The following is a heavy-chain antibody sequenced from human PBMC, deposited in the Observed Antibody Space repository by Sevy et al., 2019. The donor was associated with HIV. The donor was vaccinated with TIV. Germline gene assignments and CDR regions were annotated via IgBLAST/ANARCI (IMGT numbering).Heavy chain of an antibody. V-gene: IGHV3-23*01. CDR3: EKDLGAYGSGSYQY. CDR1: GFTFSSYA. D-gene: IGHD3-10*01. Sequence: GGSLRLSCAASGFTFSSYAMSWVRQAPGKGLEWVSAISGSGGSTYYADSVKGRFTISRDNSKNTRYLQMNSLRAEDTAVYYCEKDLGAYGSGSYQYWGQGTLVTVSS. J-gene: IGHJ4*02. CDR2: ISGSGGST.